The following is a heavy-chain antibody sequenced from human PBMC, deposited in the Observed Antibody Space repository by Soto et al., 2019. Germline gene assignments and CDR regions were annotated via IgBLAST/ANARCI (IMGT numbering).Heavy chain of an antibody. J-gene: IGHJ4*02. V-gene: IGHV4-39*01. D-gene: IGHD3-10*01. CDR3: ASRRYYGSGSYSIFYFDY. CDR2: IYYSGST. CDR1: GGSISSSSYY. Sequence: QLQLQESGPGLVKPSETLSLTCTVSGGSISSSSYYWGWIRQPPGKGLEWIGSIYYSGSTYYNPSLKSRVTISVDTSKNQFSLKLSSVTAADTAVYYCASRRYYGSGSYSIFYFDYWGQGTLVTVSS.